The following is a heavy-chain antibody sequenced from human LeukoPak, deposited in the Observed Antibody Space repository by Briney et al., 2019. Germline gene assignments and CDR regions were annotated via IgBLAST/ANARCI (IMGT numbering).Heavy chain of an antibody. J-gene: IGHJ4*02. CDR2: INPDNGGT. CDR1: GYTFTDYY. D-gene: IGHD3-22*01. V-gene: IGHV1-2*02. Sequence: ASVKVSCKASGYTFTDYYIHWVRQAPGQGLEWMGWINPDNGGTNHAQKFQGRVTMTRDTSIRTVYMDLSRLRSDDTAVYYCARERRSTPYYYDSGGYYSDYWGQGTLVTVSS. CDR3: ARERRSTPYYYDSGGYYSDY.